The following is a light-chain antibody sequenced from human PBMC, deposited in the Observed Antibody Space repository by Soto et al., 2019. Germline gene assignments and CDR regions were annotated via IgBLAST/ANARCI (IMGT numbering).Light chain of an antibody. V-gene: IGKV3-15*01. Sequence: EIVMTQSPATLSVSPGERATLSCRASQSVNSNLAWYQQKPGQAPRLLIYGAYTRATCVPARVSSSGSGTEFTLPVSSVQAEDFAGYFGQQYNNWPTFGQGTKVEIK. CDR2: GAY. J-gene: IGKJ1*01. CDR1: QSVNSN. CDR3: QQYNNWPT.